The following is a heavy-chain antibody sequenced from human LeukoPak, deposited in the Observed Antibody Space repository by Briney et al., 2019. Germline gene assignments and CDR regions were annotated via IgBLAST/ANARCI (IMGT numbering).Heavy chain of an antibody. J-gene: IGHJ4*02. D-gene: IGHD4-17*01. CDR1: GYTFTSYD. V-gene: IGHV1-8*01. Sequence: ASVKVSCKASGYTFTSYDINWVRQATGQGLEWMGWMNPNSGNTGYAQKFQGRATMTRNTSISTAYMELSSLRSEDTAVYYCARGIYGDYEGDYWGQGTLVTVSS. CDR3: ARGIYGDYEGDY. CDR2: MNPNSGNT.